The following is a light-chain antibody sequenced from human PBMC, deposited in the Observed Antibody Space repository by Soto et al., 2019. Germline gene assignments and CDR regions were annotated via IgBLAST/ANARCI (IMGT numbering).Light chain of an antibody. CDR2: DVS. V-gene: IGLV2-14*01. Sequence: SVLTQPAYVSGSPGESNPISCTGTSSDVGAYNYASWYQQDPGKAPKLMIYDVSSRPSGVSNRFSGSKSGHTASLTISGLQAEDEADYYCTSYTSSSTYVFGTGTKVTVL. CDR1: SSDVGAYNY. J-gene: IGLJ1*01. CDR3: TSYTSSSTYV.